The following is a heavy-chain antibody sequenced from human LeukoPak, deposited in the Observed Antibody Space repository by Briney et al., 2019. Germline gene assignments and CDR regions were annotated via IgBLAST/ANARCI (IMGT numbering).Heavy chain of an antibody. V-gene: IGHV4-4*02. Sequence: PSETLSLTCGVSGGSVINTNWWTWVRQPPGKGLEWIGEVHLDGRTNYNPSLESRLTMSVDVSENQVSLKLTSVTAADTAVYYCAREGGFYRPLDYSGQGTLVT. J-gene: IGHJ4*02. CDR2: VHLDGRT. D-gene: IGHD3-3*01. CDR1: GGSVINTNW. CDR3: AREGGFYRPLDY.